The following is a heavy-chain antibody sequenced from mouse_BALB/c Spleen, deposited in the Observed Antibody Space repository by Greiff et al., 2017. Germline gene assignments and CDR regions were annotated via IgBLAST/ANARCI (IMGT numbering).Heavy chain of an antibody. J-gene: IGHJ2*01. CDR3: ARDGNYPDY. CDR2: ISTYYGNT. CDR1: GYTFTDYA. D-gene: IGHD2-1*01. V-gene: IGHV1-67*01. Sequence: QVQLKQSGPELVRPGVSVKISCKGSGYTFTDYAMHWVKQSHAKSLEWIGVISTYYGNTNYNQKFKGKATMTVDKSSSTAYMELARLTSEDSAIYYCARDGNYPDYWGQGTTLTVSS.